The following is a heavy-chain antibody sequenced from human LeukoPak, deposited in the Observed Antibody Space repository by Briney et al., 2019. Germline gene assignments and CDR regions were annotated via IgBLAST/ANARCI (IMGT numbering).Heavy chain of an antibody. J-gene: IGHJ5*02. D-gene: IGHD6-13*01. CDR2: INHSGST. CDR3: ARGDGPDSSSWLGLWFDP. CDR1: GGSFSGYY. V-gene: IGHV4-34*01. Sequence: SETLSLTCAVYGGSFSGYYWSWIRQPPGKGLEWIGEINHSGSTNYNPSLKSRVTISVDTSKNQFSLKLSSVTAADTAVYYWARGDGPDSSSWLGLWFDPWGQGTLVTVSS.